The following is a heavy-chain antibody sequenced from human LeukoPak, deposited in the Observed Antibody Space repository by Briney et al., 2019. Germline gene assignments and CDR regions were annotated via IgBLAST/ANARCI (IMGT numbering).Heavy chain of an antibody. CDR2: MNPNSGNT. V-gene: IGHV1-8*01. CDR1: GYTFTSYD. D-gene: IGHD6-13*01. J-gene: IGHJ4*02. CDR3: ARGLENSWYTTGALAAY. Sequence: GASVKVSCKASGYTFTSYDINWVRQATGQGLEWMGWMNPNSGNTVHEQKFQGRVAMTRNTSISTAHLEMTSLRSEDTAVYFCARGLENSWYTTGALAAYWGQGTLVTVSS.